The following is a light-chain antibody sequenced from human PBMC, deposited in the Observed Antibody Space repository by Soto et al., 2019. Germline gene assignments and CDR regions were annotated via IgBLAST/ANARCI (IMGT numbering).Light chain of an antibody. CDR2: DVS. J-gene: IGLJ1*01. CDR1: SSDVGGYNY. Sequence: QSALTQPRSVSGSPGQSVTIYCNGTSSDVGGYNYVSWYQQHPGKAPKLMIYDVSKRPSGVPDRFSGSKSGNTASLTISGLQAEDEADSYCCSYAGSYVFGTGTKVTVL. V-gene: IGLV2-11*01. CDR3: CSYAGSYV.